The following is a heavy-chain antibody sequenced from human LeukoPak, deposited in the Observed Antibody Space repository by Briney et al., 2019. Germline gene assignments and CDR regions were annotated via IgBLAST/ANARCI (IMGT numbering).Heavy chain of an antibody. CDR1: GLTFSSYG. V-gene: IGHV3-33*06. J-gene: IGHJ4*02. CDR2: IWTDEDFK. CDR3: AKDDGEGYYFDY. Sequence: PGGSLRLSCAASGLTFSSYGMHWVRQAPGKGLEWVAVIWTDEDFKYYADSVKGRFTISRDNSKNTLYLQMNSLRAEDTAVYYCAKDDGEGYYFDYWGQGTLVTVSS. D-gene: IGHD4-17*01.